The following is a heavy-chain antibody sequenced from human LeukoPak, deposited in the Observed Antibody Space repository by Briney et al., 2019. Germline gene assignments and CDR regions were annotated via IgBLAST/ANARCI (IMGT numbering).Heavy chain of an antibody. CDR2: INPSGGST. Sequence: ASVKVSCKASGYTFTSYYMHWVRQAPGQGLEWMGIINPSGGSTSYAQKFQGRVTMTRDTSTSTVYMELSSLRSEDTAVYYCARAGIVVVPAAPFAYWGQGTLVTVSS. J-gene: IGHJ4*02. CDR1: GYTFTSYY. CDR3: ARAGIVVVPAAPFAY. V-gene: IGHV1-46*01. D-gene: IGHD2-2*01.